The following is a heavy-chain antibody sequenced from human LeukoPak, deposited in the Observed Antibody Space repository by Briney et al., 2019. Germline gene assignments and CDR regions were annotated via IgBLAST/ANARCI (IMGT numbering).Heavy chain of an antibody. J-gene: IGHJ5*02. CDR1: GFTFSSYW. CDR3: AREGYGSGSYYNWFDP. D-gene: IGHD3-10*01. V-gene: IGHV3-74*01. CDR2: INSDGSST. Sequence: PGGSLRLSCAASGFTFSSYWMHWVRQAPGKGLVWVSRINSDGSSTSYADSVKGRFTISRDNAKNTLYLHMNSLRAEDTAVYYCAREGYGSGSYYNWFDPWGQGTLVTVSS.